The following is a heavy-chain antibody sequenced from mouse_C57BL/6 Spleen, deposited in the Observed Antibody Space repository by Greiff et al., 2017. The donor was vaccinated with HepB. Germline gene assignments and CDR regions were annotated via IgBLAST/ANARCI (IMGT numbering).Heavy chain of an antibody. V-gene: IGHV5-16*01. Sequence: EVKLMESEGGLVQPGSSMKLSCTASGFTFSDYYMAWVRQVPEKGLEWVANINYDGSSTYYLDSLKSRFIISRDNAKNILYLQMSSLKSEDTATYYCARGGDYYGTLYAMDYWGQGTSVTVSS. CDR3: ARGGDYYGTLYAMDY. CDR2: INYDGSST. D-gene: IGHD1-1*01. J-gene: IGHJ4*01. CDR1: GFTFSDYY.